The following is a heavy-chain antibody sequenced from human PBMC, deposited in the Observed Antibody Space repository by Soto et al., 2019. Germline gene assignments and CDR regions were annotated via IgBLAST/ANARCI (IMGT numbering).Heavy chain of an antibody. D-gene: IGHD5-12*01. V-gene: IGHV4-59*01. CDR2: IYYSGST. CDR1: GGSISSYY. Sequence: PSETLSLTSTVSGGSISSYYWSWIRQPPGKGLEWIGYIYYSGSTNYNPSLKSRVTISVDTSKNQFSLKLSSVTAADTAVYYCARLVDIVPIHPRRAFDIWGQGTMVTVSS. CDR3: ARLVDIVPIHPRRAFDI. J-gene: IGHJ3*02.